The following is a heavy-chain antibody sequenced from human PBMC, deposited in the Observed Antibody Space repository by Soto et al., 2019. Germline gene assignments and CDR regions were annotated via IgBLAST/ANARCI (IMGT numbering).Heavy chain of an antibody. CDR3: ARMYLGRAYDSSPQWYFDY. D-gene: IGHD3-22*01. Sequence: XVNVSCKSSGYTFTSYYMHWVRQAPGEGLEWMGIINPSGGSTSYAQKFQGRVTMTRDTSTSTVYMELSSLRSEDTAVYYCARMYLGRAYDSSPQWYFDYWGQGTLVTVSS. CDR1: GYTFTSYY. CDR2: INPSGGST. V-gene: IGHV1-46*01. J-gene: IGHJ4*02.